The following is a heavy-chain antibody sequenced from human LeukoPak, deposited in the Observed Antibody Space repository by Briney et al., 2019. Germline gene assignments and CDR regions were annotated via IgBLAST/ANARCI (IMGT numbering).Heavy chain of an antibody. Sequence: PSETLSLTCTVSGGSISSYYWSWIRQPPGKGLEWIGYIYYSGSTNYNPSLKSRVTISVDTSKNQFSLKLSSVTAADTAVYYCARGLPAATHYYYGMTSGAKGPRSPSP. CDR2: IYYSGST. D-gene: IGHD2-2*01. CDR3: ARGLPAATHYYYGMTS. V-gene: IGHV4-59*01. J-gene: IGHJ6*02. CDR1: GGSISSYY.